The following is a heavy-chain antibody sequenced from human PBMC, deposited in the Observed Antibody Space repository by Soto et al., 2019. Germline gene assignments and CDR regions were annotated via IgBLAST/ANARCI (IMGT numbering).Heavy chain of an antibody. D-gene: IGHD6-19*01. CDR2: ISGSGGST. CDR1: GFTFSNYA. CDR3: ASLSRGWYFDY. Sequence: EVQLLESGGGLVQPGGSLRLSCAASGFTFSNYAISWVRQAPGKGLEWVSIISGSGGSTYYADSVKGRFIISRDNSKNTLYLQMNSLRAEDTDVYYCASLSRGWYFDYWGQGTLVTVSS. J-gene: IGHJ4*02. V-gene: IGHV3-23*01.